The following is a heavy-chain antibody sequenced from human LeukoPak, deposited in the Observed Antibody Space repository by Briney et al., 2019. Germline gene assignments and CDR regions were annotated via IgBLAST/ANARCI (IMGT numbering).Heavy chain of an antibody. CDR3: AKDRSCTNDVCHGDFDY. CDR2: ISGSGGST. J-gene: IGHJ4*02. V-gene: IGHV3-23*01. CDR1: GFIFSSYA. D-gene: IGHD2-8*01. Sequence: GGSLRLSCAASGFIFSSYAMSWVRQAPGKGLEWVSPISGSGGSTYYADSVKGRFTISRDNSKNTVYLQMNRLRAEDTAVYYCAKDRSCTNDVCHGDFDYWGQGTLVTVSS.